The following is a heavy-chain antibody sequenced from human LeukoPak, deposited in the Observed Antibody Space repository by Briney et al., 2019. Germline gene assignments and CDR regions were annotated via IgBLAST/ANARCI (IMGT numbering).Heavy chain of an antibody. J-gene: IGHJ3*02. V-gene: IGHV3-7*01. D-gene: IGHD2-2*01. CDR1: GFTFSSYW. CDR3: ARDESIVVVPAAPDAFDI. CDR2: IKQDGSEK. Sequence: PGGSLRLSCAASGFTFSSYWMSWVRQAPGKGLEWVANIKQDGSEKYYVDSVKGRFTISRDNAKNSLYLQMNSLRAEDTAVYYCARDESIVVVPAAPDAFDIWGQGTMVTVSS.